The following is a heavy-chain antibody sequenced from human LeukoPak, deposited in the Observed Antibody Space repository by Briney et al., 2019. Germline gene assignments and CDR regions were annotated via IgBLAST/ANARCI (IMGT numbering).Heavy chain of an antibody. V-gene: IGHV3-30*02. CDR3: AKRYSGYDWLDY. Sequence: GGSLRLSCVASGFTFSSYGMHWVRQAPGKGLEWVAFIRYDGSNKYYADSVKGRFTISRDNSKNTLYLQMNSLRAEDTAVYYCAKRYSGYDWLDYWGQGTLVTVSS. CDR1: GFTFSSYG. CDR2: IRYDGSNK. D-gene: IGHD5-12*01. J-gene: IGHJ4*02.